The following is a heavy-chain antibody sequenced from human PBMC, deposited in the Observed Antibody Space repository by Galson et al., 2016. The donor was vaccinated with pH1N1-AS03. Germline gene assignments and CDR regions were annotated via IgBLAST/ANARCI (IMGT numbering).Heavy chain of an antibody. J-gene: IGHJ4*02. CDR3: ARVGREFRSGYWVQFDY. D-gene: IGHD3-3*01. CDR1: GGTFTAYS. CDR2: INSNEGT. Sequence: LSLTCAVYGGTFTAYSWSWLRQPPGKGLEWLGEINSNEGTNYNPSLKNRVTISIDTTKNQFSLKLNSVTTADTAVYYCARVGREFRSGYWVQFDYWGQGSLVIVSS. V-gene: IGHV4-34*01.